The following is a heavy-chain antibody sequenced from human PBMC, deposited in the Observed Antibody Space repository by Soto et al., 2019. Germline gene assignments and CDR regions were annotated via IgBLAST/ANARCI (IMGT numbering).Heavy chain of an antibody. CDR3: ARERQDYGDLTDYFDY. J-gene: IGHJ4*02. D-gene: IGHD4-17*01. Sequence: SETLSLTCTVSGGSISSGDYYWSWIRQPPGKGLEWIGYIYYSGSTYYNPSLKSRVTISVDTSKNQFSLKLSSVTAADTAVYYCARERQDYGDLTDYFDYWGQGTLVTVSS. CDR2: IYYSGST. V-gene: IGHV4-30-4*01. CDR1: GGSISSGDYY.